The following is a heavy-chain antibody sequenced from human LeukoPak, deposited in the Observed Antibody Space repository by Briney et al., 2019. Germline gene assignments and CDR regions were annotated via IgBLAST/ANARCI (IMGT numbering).Heavy chain of an antibody. D-gene: IGHD6-13*01. V-gene: IGHV3-33*06. CDR1: GFSFCGYG. CDR3: AKSLYISSWYYDY. J-gene: IGHJ4*02. Sequence: RSSPRLSCAASGFSFCGYGIHWGPQAPGNGLEGVAVIWYDVCNKYYAHSVKAQLTIYRDNSKNSLYLQMKSLRAEDTADYYCAKSLYISSWYYDYWGQGTLVSVCS. CDR2: IWYDVCNK.